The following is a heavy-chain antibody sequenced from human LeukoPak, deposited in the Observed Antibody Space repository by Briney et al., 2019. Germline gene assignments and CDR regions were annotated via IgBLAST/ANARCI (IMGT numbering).Heavy chain of an antibody. Sequence: PSETLSLTCTVSGGSISSYYWSWIRQPPGKGLEWIGYIYYSGSTNYNPSLKSRVTISVDTSKNQFSPKLSSVTAADTAVYYCAREAWGYCSGGSCYSSPFDYWGQGTLVTVSS. CDR1: GGSISSYY. J-gene: IGHJ4*02. D-gene: IGHD2-15*01. CDR2: IYYSGST. V-gene: IGHV4-59*01. CDR3: AREAWGYCSGGSCYSSPFDY.